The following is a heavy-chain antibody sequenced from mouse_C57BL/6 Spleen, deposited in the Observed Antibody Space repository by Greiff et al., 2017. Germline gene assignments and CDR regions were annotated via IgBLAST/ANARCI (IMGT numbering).Heavy chain of an antibody. D-gene: IGHD1-1*01. V-gene: IGHV1-22*01. J-gene: IGHJ4*01. CDR3: ARRTTKYYYAMDY. CDR1: GYTFTDYN. CDR2: INPNNGGT. Sequence: VQLQQSGPELVKPGASVKMSCKASGYTFTDYNMHWVKQSHGKSLEWIGYINPNNGGTSYNQKFKGKATLTVNKSSSTAYMELRSLTSGDSAVYYCARRTTKYYYAMDYWGQGTSVTVSS.